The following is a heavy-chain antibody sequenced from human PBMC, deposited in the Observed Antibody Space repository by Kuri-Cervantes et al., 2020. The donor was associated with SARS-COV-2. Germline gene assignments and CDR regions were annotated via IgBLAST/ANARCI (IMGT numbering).Heavy chain of an antibody. CDR3: ARDRGYCDGGGCYSTGFSFDY. CDR1: GFSFSSYG. J-gene: IGHJ4*02. CDR2: ISSSNGYI. D-gene: IGHD2-15*01. Sequence: GGSLRLSCAASGFSFSSYGMTWVRQAPGKGLEWVSSISSSNGYIYYADSVKGRFSVSRDNAENSLYLQMNSLRVGDTAVYYCARDRGYCDGGGCYSTGFSFDYWGQGALVTVSS. V-gene: IGHV3-21*01.